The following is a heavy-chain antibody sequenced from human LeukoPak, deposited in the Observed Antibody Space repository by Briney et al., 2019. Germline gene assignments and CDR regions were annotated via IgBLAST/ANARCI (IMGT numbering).Heavy chain of an antibody. Sequence: ASVKVSCKASGYTFIAYYMHWVRQAPGQGLEWMGWFNPNSGDTNYAQKFQGRVIMTRDTSISTAYMELSNVRSDDTALYYCARAGTESKWGLPRADYYYMDVWGKGTTVTVSS. CDR2: FNPNSGDT. J-gene: IGHJ6*03. V-gene: IGHV1-2*02. CDR3: ARAGTESKWGLPRADYYYMDV. D-gene: IGHD7-27*01. CDR1: GYTFIAYY.